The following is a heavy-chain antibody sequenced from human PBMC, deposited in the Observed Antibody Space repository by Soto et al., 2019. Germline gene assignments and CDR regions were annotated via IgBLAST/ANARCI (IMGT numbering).Heavy chain of an antibody. CDR3: AKGVEGYCSSPSCHAYWSGP. CDR2: ISGSGGDT. V-gene: IGHV3-23*01. J-gene: IGHJ5*02. CDR1: GFTFSSYA. D-gene: IGHD2-2*01. Sequence: PGGSLRLSCAASGFTFSSYAMSWVRQAPGKGLEWVSAISGSGGDTYYADSVKGRFTISRDNSKNAVYLQMSSLRAEDTAVYYCAKGVEGYCSSPSCHAYWSGPWGQGTLVTVSS.